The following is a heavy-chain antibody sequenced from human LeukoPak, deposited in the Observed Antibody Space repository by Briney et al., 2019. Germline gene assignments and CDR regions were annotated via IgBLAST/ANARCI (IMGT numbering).Heavy chain of an antibody. Sequence: GRSLRLSCAASGFTFSSYAMRWVRQAPGKGLEWVAVISYDGSNKYYADSVKGRFTISRDNSKNTLYLQMNSLRAEDTAVYYCARSGYSSGWYESDAFGIWGQGTMVTVSS. D-gene: IGHD6-19*01. CDR1: GFTFSSYA. CDR2: ISYDGSNK. J-gene: IGHJ3*02. CDR3: ARSGYSSGWYESDAFGI. V-gene: IGHV3-30-3*01.